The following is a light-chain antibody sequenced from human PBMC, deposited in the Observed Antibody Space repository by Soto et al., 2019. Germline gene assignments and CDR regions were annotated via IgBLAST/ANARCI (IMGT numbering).Light chain of an antibody. CDR2: DVS. CDR1: SSDVGGYNY. V-gene: IGLV2-14*01. J-gene: IGLJ2*01. CDR3: SSYTGSSTYVI. Sequence: QSALTQPAFVSGSPGQSITISCTGTSSDVGGYNYVSWYQQHPGKAPKLMIYDVSNRPSGVPNRFSGSKSANTASLTISGLQAEDEADYYCSSYTGSSTYVIFGGGTKLTVL.